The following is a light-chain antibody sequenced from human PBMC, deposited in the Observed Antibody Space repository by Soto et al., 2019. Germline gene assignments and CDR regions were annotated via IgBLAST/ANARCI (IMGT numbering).Light chain of an antibody. Sequence: QSALTQASSLSGSPGQSITIPLTGTNSVVGNYNLVSWSQQHTGKAPKLMIYEGTKRPSGVSNRFSGSKSGNTASLTISGLQAEDEADYYCCSYAGGNTFVFGTGTKVTVL. CDR3: CSYAGGNTFV. CDR2: EGT. J-gene: IGLJ1*01. CDR1: NSVVGNYNL. V-gene: IGLV2-23*03.